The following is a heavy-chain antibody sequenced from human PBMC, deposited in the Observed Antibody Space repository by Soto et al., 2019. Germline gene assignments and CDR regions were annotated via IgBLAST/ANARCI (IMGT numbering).Heavy chain of an antibody. Sequence: QVQLVQSGAEVKKPGASVKVSCKASGYTFTGYYMHWVRQAPGQGIEWMGWINPNSGGTNYAQKFQGCVTMTRNTSISTAYMERSRLRSDGTAVYYCARGRCSGGSGYSRDYYYGMDVWGRGTTVTVSS. J-gene: IGHJ6*02. CDR2: INPNSGGT. V-gene: IGHV1-2*04. CDR3: ARGRCSGGSGYSRDYYYGMDV. CDR1: GYTFTGYY. D-gene: IGHD2-15*01.